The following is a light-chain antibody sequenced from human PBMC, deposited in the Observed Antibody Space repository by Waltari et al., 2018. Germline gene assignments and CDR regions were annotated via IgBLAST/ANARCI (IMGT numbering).Light chain of an antibody. Sequence: EIVLTQSPGRLSSSPVERVTLSCRASQSVSRALASYQQKPGQAPRLLIFGASNRATGIPDRFSGSGSETDFSLTISRLEPEDFAVYYCQHYVRLPATFGRGTKVEIK. V-gene: IGKV3-20*01. J-gene: IGKJ1*01. CDR2: GAS. CDR1: QSVSRA. CDR3: QHYVRLPAT.